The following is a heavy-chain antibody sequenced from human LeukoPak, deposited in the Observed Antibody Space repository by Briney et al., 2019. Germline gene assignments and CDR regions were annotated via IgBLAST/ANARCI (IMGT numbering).Heavy chain of an antibody. Sequence: GGSLRLPCGPSGFTFSSYAMHWVRQARGKAREWVADISYDGSNKYYADPVKGRFTISRDNSKNTLYLQMNSLRAEDTAVYCCARDRGLGYCSSTSCYRGAFDIWGQGTMVTVSS. CDR2: ISYDGSNK. J-gene: IGHJ3*02. D-gene: IGHD2-2*02. CDR3: ARDRGLGYCSSTSCYRGAFDI. V-gene: IGHV3-30-3*01. CDR1: GFTFSSYA.